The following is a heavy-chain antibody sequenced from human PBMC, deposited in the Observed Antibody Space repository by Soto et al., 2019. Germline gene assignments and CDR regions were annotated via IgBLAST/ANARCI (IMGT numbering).Heavy chain of an antibody. D-gene: IGHD2-21*01. V-gene: IGHV3-30*03. CDR2: LSYEGIDA. CDR3: APFPGSCRTEVIEYGLEV. J-gene: IGHJ4*01. CDR1: GIYLDALV. Sequence: GRSLRLSFSAAGIYLDALVMQWVRPAPGKWLEWLSVLSYEGIDAYYADSVRGRFTISRDHSKNTLFLQMDSLIGDDTGVSYCAPFPGSCRTEVIEYGLEVWGQATLVTFTT.